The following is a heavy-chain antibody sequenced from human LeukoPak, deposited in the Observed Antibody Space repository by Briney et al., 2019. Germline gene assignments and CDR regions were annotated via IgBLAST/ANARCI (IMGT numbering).Heavy chain of an antibody. D-gene: IGHD4/OR15-4a*01. V-gene: IGHV3-30*02. J-gene: IGHJ4*02. CDR3: ARRAGAYSHPYDY. CDR2: IRYDSSNN. Sequence: PGGSLRLSCAASGFTFSDFGMHWVRQAPGRGLEWVAFIRYDSSNNFYADSVKGRLTISRDNSKNTLYLQMNSLRAEDTAVYYCARRAGAYSHPYDYWGQGTLVTVSS. CDR1: GFTFSDFG.